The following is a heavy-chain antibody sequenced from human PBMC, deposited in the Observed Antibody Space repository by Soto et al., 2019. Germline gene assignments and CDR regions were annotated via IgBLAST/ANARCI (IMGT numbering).Heavy chain of an antibody. J-gene: IGHJ5*02. CDR2: TYYRSKWYN. CDR1: GDSVSSSSAA. D-gene: IGHD2-15*01. V-gene: IGHV6-1*01. CDR3: ARGSRVVVAATHNWFDP. Sequence: SQTLSLTCAISGDSVSSSSAAWNWIRQSPSRGLEWLGRTYYRSKWYNDYAVSVKSRITINPDTSKNQFSLQLNSVTPEDTAVYYCARGSRVVVAATHNWFDPWGQGTLVTVSS.